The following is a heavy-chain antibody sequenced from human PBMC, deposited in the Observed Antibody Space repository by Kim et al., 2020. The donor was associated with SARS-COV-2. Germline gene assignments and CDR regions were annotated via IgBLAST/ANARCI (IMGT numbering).Heavy chain of an antibody. J-gene: IGHJ4*02. V-gene: IGHV3-30*03. D-gene: IGHD3-10*01. CDR3: LGGSGSYHTGGGYFDY. Sequence: GGSLRLSCAASGFTFSSYGMHWVRQAPGKGLEWVAVISYDGSNKYYADSVKGRFTISRDNSKNTLYLQMNSLRAEDTAVYYCLGGSGSYHTGGGYFDYWGQGTLVTVSS. CDR2: ISYDGSNK. CDR1: GFTFSSYG.